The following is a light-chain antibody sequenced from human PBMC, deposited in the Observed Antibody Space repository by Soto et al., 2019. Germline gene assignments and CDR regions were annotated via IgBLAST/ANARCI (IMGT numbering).Light chain of an antibody. Sequence: EIVLTQSPATLSLSPGERATLSCRASQSVGTYLAWYQQKLGQAPRLLIYDASNRATGIPARFSGSGSWTDFTLTIINLEPEDFAVYYCQQRSDWPLTFGGGTQVEIK. CDR2: DAS. CDR3: QQRSDWPLT. V-gene: IGKV3-11*01. J-gene: IGKJ4*01. CDR1: QSVGTY.